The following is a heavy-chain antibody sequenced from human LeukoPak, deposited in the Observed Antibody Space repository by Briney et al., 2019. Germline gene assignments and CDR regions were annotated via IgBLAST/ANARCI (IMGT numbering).Heavy chain of an antibody. D-gene: IGHD3-10*01. J-gene: IGHJ5*02. CDR3: GFGGGIAVTDT. CDR1: GASISGSHCY. Sequence: SETLSLTCTFSGASISGSHCYWNWIRQPLGMGLDWIGSISRWGSTFYNPSLKSRVTISADTSKNQFSLRLTSVTAADTAVYYCGFGGGIAVTDTWGQGTLVTVSS. CDR2: ISRWGST. V-gene: IGHV4-39*01.